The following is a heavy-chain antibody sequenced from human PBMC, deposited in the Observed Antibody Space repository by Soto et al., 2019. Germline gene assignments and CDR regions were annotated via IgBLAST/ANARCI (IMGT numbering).Heavy chain of an antibody. CDR1: GGSISSYY. D-gene: IGHD3-22*01. J-gene: IGHJ4*02. CDR2: IYYSGST. CDR3: ARVPTDIDYYDSSGYFDY. Sequence: SETLSLTCTVSGGSISSYYWSWIRQPPGKGLEWIGYIYYSGSTNYNPSLKSRVTISVDTSKNQFSLKLSSVTAADTAVYYCARVPTDIDYYDSSGYFDYWGQRTLVTVSS. V-gene: IGHV4-59*01.